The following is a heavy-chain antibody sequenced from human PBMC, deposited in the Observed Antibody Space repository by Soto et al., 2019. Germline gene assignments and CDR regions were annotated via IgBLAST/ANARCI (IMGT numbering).Heavy chain of an antibody. D-gene: IGHD2-15*01. CDR1: GYTFTGYY. J-gene: IGHJ4*02. Sequence: ASVKVSCKASGYTFTGYYMHWVRQAPGQGLEWMGWINPNSGDTNYAQKFQGRVTMTRDTSISTAYMELSRLRSDDTAVYYCARARDRYCSGGSCYAARYWGQGTLVTVSS. CDR3: ARARDRYCSGGSCYAARY. V-gene: IGHV1-2*02. CDR2: INPNSGDT.